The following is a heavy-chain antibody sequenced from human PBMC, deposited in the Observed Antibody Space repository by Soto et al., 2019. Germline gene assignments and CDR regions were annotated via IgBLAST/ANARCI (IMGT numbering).Heavy chain of an antibody. Sequence: GGSLRLSCAAAGFTFDDYAMHWVRQAPGKGLEWVSLISWDGGSTYYADSVKGRFTISIDNSKNSLYLQMNSLRAEDTALYYCAKALLMVCAPRDYYYGMDVWGQGTTVTVSS. D-gene: IGHD2-8*01. V-gene: IGHV3-43D*04. J-gene: IGHJ6*02. CDR3: AKALLMVCAPRDYYYGMDV. CDR2: ISWDGGST. CDR1: GFTFDDYA.